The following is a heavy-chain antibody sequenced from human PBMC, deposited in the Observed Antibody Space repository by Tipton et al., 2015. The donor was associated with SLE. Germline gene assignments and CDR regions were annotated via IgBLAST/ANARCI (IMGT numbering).Heavy chain of an antibody. CDR3: ASSRDAFDI. CDR1: GGSISSYY. Sequence: TLSLTCTVPGGSISSYYWSWIRQPPGKGLEWIGYIYYSGSTNYNPSLKSRVTISVDTSKNQFSLKLSSVTAADTAVYYCASSRDAFDIWGQGTMVTVSS. V-gene: IGHV4-59*01. J-gene: IGHJ3*02. CDR2: IYYSGST.